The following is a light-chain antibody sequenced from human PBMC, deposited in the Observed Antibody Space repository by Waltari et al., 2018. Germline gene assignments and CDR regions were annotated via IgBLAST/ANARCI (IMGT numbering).Light chain of an antibody. CDR3: QQYNNLVT. CDR1: HSISSW. V-gene: IGKV1-5*03. J-gene: IGKJ4*01. Sequence: IQMTQSPSPLSASVGDRVTITCRASHSISSWVAWYQQKPGKAPKLLIYKASNLESGVPSRFSGSGFGTEFTLTISSLQPDDSAMYYCQQYNNLVTFGGGTKVEIK. CDR2: KAS.